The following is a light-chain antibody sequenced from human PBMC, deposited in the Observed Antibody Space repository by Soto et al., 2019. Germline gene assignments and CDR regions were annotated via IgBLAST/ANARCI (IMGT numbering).Light chain of an antibody. J-gene: IGKJ5*01. Sequence: DIQMTQSPPSLSASIGDRVTITCRASQSISTSLNWYHQKPGKAPDLLIYGASSLQSGATSRFTGSGSGTDFTLTISDLQREDFATYYCQQNYSIPITFGQGTRLEIK. V-gene: IGKV1-39*01. CDR1: QSISTS. CDR2: GAS. CDR3: QQNYSIPIT.